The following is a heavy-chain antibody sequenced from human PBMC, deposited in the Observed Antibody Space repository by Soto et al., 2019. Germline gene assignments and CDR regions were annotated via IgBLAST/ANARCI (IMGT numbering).Heavy chain of an antibody. CDR1: GFIFSSFA. D-gene: IGHD3-3*01. Sequence: EVHLLESGGGLVQPGGSLRLSCAASGFIFSSFAMTWVRQAPGKGLEWVSAIVGGDGGRSFTKYYADSVKGRFTISRDNAKNSLYLQMNSLRAEDTAVYYCARDTHTERITIFGVALGGMDVWGQGTTVTVSS. CDR3: ARDTHTERITIFGVALGGMDV. V-gene: IGHV3-23*01. CDR2: IVGGDGGRSFTK. J-gene: IGHJ6*02.